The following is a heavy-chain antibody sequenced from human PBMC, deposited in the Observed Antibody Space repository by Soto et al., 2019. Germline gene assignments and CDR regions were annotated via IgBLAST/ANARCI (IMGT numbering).Heavy chain of an antibody. CDR3: ATGAVAGKPYYYYYGMDV. D-gene: IGHD6-19*01. Sequence: QVQLVQSGAEVKKPGSSVKVSCKASGGTFSSYVINWVRQAPGHGLEWMGGIIPISGIPSYAQHFQGRVTITAAESPGAAYMELSSLRSEDTAVYYCATGAVAGKPYYYYYGMDVWGQGTTVNVSS. CDR2: IIPISGIP. CDR1: GGTFSSYV. J-gene: IGHJ6*02. V-gene: IGHV1-69*01.